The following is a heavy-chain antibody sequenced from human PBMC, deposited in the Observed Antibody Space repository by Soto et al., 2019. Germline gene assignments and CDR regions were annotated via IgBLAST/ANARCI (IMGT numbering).Heavy chain of an antibody. V-gene: IGHV3-23*01. CDR2: ISGRGGST. CDR1: RFTISSYP. Sequence: GGSLRLASVASRFTISSYPMSCVRQTQGKGLEWLAAISGRGGSTYYADSVKGRFTISRDNSKNTLYLQMNSLRAEDTAVYYCAKDGPIVLMVYAIDYYYYMDVRGKGTAVTVSS. CDR3: AKDGPIVLMVYAIDYYYYMDV. D-gene: IGHD2-8*01. J-gene: IGHJ6*03.